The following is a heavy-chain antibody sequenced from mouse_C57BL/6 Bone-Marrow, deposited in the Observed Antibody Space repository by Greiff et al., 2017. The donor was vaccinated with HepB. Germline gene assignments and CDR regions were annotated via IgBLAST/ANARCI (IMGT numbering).Heavy chain of an antibody. CDR1: GYTFTSYW. Sequence: QVQLKQPGAELVRPGTSVKLSCKASGYTFTSYWMHWVKQRPGQGLEWIGVIDPSDSYTNYNQKFKGKATLTVDTSSSTAYMQLSSLTSEDSAVYYCAVYGSSDYWGQGTTLTVSS. J-gene: IGHJ2*01. V-gene: IGHV1-59*01. D-gene: IGHD1-1*01. CDR2: IDPSDSYT. CDR3: AVYGSSDY.